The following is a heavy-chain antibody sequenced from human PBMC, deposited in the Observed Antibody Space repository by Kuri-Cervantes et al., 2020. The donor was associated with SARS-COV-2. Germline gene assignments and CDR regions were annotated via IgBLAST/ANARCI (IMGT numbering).Heavy chain of an antibody. Sequence: GESLKFSCAASGFTFDDYGMSWVRQPPGKGLEWVSGINWNGGSTGYADSVKGRFTIARDNAKNSLYLQMNSLRAEDTALYYCARGDRYGDYQTFDYWGQGTMVTVSS. V-gene: IGHV3-20*04. CDR1: GFTFDDYG. CDR3: ARGDRYGDYQTFDY. CDR2: INWNGGST. J-gene: IGHJ4*02. D-gene: IGHD4-17*01.